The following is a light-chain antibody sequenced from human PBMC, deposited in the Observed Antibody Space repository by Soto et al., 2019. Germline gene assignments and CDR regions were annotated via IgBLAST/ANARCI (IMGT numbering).Light chain of an antibody. CDR2: DVN. CDR1: PTDVGGYNY. V-gene: IGLV2-11*01. Sequence: QSALTQPRSVSGSPGQSVTISCTGTPTDVGGYNYVSWYQQHPGKAPKLIIYDVNKRPTGVPDRFSGSKSGITASLTISGLRPEDEADYHCCSYAGSYLFVFGTGTKVTGL. CDR3: CSYAGSYLFV. J-gene: IGLJ1*01.